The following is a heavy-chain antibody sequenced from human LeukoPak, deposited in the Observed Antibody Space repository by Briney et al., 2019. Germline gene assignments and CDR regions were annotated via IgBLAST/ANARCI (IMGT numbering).Heavy chain of an antibody. CDR2: IYYSGST. J-gene: IGHJ6*03. Sequence: SETLSLTCTVSGGSISSNSYYWGWIRQPPGKGLEWIGSIYYSGSTYYNPSLKSRVTISVDTSKNHFSLKLSSVTAADAAVYYCAYNWNYGSYYYYMDVWGKGTTVTVSS. D-gene: IGHD1-7*01. V-gene: IGHV4-39*02. CDR1: GGSISSNSYY. CDR3: AYNWNYGSYYYYMDV.